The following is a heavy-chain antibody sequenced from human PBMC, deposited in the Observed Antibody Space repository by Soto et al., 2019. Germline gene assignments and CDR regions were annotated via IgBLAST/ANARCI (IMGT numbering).Heavy chain of an antibody. D-gene: IGHD3-3*01. V-gene: IGHV3-72*01. CDR2: SRDKAQGYSI. Sequence: LRLSCAGYGFTLSDHYVDWVRQAPGKGLEWVGRSRDKAQGYSITYAASVKGRFTTSRDDSKNTAYLQMNSLKTEDTAVYYCTREAENYDFWSGYPVDYWGQGTLVTVSS. CDR1: GFTLSDHY. J-gene: IGHJ4*02. CDR3: TREAENYDFWSGYPVDY.